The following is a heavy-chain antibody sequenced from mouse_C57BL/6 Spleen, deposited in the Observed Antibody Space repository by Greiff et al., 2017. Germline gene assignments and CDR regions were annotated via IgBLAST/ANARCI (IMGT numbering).Heavy chain of an antibody. CDR1: GYSFTDYN. Sequence: VQLKESGPELVKPGASVKISCKASGYSFTDYNMNWVKQSNGKSLEWIGVINPNYGTTSYNQKFKGKATLTVDQSSSTAYMQLNSLTSEDSAVXYCASSYYYGSSRYYAMDYWGQGTSVTVSS. J-gene: IGHJ4*01. V-gene: IGHV1-39*01. D-gene: IGHD1-1*01. CDR2: INPNYGTT. CDR3: ASSYYYGSSRYYAMDY.